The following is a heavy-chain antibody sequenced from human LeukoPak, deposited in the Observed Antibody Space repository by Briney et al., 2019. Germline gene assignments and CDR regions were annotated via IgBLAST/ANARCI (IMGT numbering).Heavy chain of an antibody. J-gene: IGHJ5*02. D-gene: IGHD1-26*01. CDR1: GGSFRSSSYY. CDR3: ARGVGANKGNWFDP. CDR2: IYYSGST. Sequence: SETLSLTCTVSGGSFRSSSYYWSWIRQPPGKGLEWIGYIYYSGSTNYNPSLKSRVTISVDTSKNQFSLKLSSVTAADTAVYYCARGVGANKGNWFDPWGQGTLVTVSS. V-gene: IGHV4-61*01.